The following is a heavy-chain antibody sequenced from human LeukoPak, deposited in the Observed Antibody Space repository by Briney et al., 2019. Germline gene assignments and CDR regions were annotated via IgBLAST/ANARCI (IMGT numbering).Heavy chain of an antibody. J-gene: IGHJ4*02. CDR2: ISDDSGST. CDR3: AKDDTHYDFWSGYYHFDY. V-gene: IGHV3-23*01. D-gene: IGHD3-3*01. Sequence: GGSLRLSCAASELMFSSYAMSWVRQAPGKGLEWVSGISDDSGSTYYADSVRGRFTISRDNSKNTLYLQMNSLRVEDTAIYYCAKDDTHYDFWSGYYHFDYWGQGTLVTVSS. CDR1: ELMFSSYA.